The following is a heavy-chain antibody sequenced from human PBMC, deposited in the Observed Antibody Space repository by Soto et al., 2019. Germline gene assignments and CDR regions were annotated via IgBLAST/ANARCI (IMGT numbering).Heavy chain of an antibody. Sequence: QLQLQESGSGLVKPSQTLSLTCAVSGDSISNGGYSWNWIRQPPGKGLEWIGYIYHTRGTDCNPSLKSRVTMTVDSSNNQFSLKLSSVTAADTAVYYSARDSRSGYYREFWGQGTLVTVSS. J-gene: IGHJ4*02. V-gene: IGHV4-30-2*01. CDR1: GDSISNGGYS. CDR2: IYHTRGT. D-gene: IGHD3-22*01. CDR3: ARDSRSGYYREF.